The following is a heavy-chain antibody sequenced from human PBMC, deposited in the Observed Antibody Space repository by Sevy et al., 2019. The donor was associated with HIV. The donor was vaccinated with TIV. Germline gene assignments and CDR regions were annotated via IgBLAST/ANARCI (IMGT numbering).Heavy chain of an antibody. J-gene: IGHJ4*02. V-gene: IGHV3-49*03. CDR3: TRGLATADTPEYYFDY. CDR2: ITRNSYEAYGGTT. CDR1: GFTFDDYA. Sequence: GGSLRLSCTTSGFTFDDYAMSWFRQAPGKGLEWVAFITRNSYEAYGGTTDYAASVKGRFITSRNDSKSIAHLQMNSLKTEDTAVYYCTRGLATADTPEYYFDYWGQGTLVTVSS. D-gene: IGHD5-12*01.